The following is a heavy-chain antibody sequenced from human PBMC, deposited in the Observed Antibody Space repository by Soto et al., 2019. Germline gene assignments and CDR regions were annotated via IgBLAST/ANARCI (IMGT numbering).Heavy chain of an antibody. Sequence: SVKVSCKASGGTFSSHAISWVRQAPGQGLEWMGGIIPIFGTANYAQKFQGRVTITADKSTSTAYMELSSLRSEDTAVYYCAKHYGAYYGSGSYFDYWGQGTLVTVSS. CDR2: IIPIFGTA. CDR1: GGTFSSHA. J-gene: IGHJ4*02. V-gene: IGHV1-69*06. CDR3: AKHYGAYYGSGSYFDY. D-gene: IGHD3-10*01.